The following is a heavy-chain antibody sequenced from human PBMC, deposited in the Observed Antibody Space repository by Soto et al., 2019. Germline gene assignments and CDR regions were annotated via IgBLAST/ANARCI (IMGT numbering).Heavy chain of an antibody. CDR1: GFTFSSYG. CDR2: ISYDGSNK. Sequence: GGSLRLSCAASGFTFSSYGMHWVRQAPGKGLEWVAVISYDGSNKYYADSVKGRFTISRDNSKNTLYLQMNSLRAEDTAVYYCAIYSSGWYHLDYWGQGTLVTV. J-gene: IGHJ4*02. V-gene: IGHV3-30*03. CDR3: AIYSSGWYHLDY. D-gene: IGHD6-19*01.